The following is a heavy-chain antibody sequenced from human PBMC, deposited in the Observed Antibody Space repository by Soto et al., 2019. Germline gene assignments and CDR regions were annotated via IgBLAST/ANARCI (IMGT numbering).Heavy chain of an antibody. CDR2: INHSGST. CDR1: GGSFSDSY. Sequence: SETLSLTCAVYGGSFSDSYWTWIRQPPGKGLEWIGEINHSGSTKYNPSLKSRVTFSLDTSKNQFSLRLFSVTAADTAVYYCARDIGAGYYGMDVWGQGTTVTVSS. D-gene: IGHD6-25*01. V-gene: IGHV4-34*01. CDR3: ARDIGAGYYGMDV. J-gene: IGHJ6*02.